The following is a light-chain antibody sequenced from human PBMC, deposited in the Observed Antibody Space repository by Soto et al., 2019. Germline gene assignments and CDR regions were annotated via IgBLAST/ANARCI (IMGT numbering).Light chain of an antibody. CDR1: QNINNY. J-gene: IGKJ5*01. CDR3: QQYENLPS. V-gene: IGKV1-33*01. Sequence: DIQMTQSTSSLSASVGYIFTITFQASQNINNYLNWYQQKPGRAPKLLIYDASNLEAGVPSRFRGSGSGTDFTFTISRLQPEDIATYYCQQYENLPSFGQGTLLEIK. CDR2: DAS.